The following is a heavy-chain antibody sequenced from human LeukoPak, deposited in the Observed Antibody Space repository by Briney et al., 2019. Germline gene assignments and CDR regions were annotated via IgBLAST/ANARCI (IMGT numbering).Heavy chain of an antibody. CDR1: GFIFSNYY. CDR2: TNSDGSDT. CDR3: ARVKYESGGYCNFEY. D-gene: IGHD3-3*01. Sequence: GGSLRLSCAASGFIFSNYYIHWVSQAPGKGLVWLSRTNSDGSDTIYADSVKGRFTISRDNAKSTVFLQMSSLRDEDTAVYYCARVKYESGGYCNFEYWGQGAQVTVSS. J-gene: IGHJ4*02. V-gene: IGHV3-74*01.